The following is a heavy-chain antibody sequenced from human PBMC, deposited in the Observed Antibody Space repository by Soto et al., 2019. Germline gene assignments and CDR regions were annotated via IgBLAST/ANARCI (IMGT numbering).Heavy chain of an antibody. J-gene: IGHJ5*02. CDR3: ARDRAELRFLEWLFWVGFDP. Sequence: ASVKVSCKASGYTFTSYGISWVRQAPGQGLEWMGWISAYNGNTNYAQKLQGRVTMTTDTSTSTAYMELRSLRSDDTAVYYCARDRAELRFLEWLFWVGFDPWGQGTLVTVSS. CDR2: ISAYNGNT. V-gene: IGHV1-18*01. D-gene: IGHD3-3*01. CDR1: GYTFTSYG.